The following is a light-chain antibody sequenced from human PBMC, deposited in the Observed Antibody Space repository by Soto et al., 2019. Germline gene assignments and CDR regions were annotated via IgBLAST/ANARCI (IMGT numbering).Light chain of an antibody. V-gene: IGKV1-27*01. CDR1: QAINNF. CDR3: LRYNLPRRT. J-gene: IGKJ1*01. Sequence: DIQMTQSPSSLSASVGDRVTITCRASQAINNFLAWYQQRPGTVPKLLIYSASTLQSGVPPRFSGRGSGTDFTLTINSLQPEDAATYYCLRYNLPRRTFGPGNKVEL. CDR2: SAS.